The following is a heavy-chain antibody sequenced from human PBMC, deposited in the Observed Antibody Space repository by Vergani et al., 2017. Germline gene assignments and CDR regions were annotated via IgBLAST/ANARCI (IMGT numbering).Heavy chain of an antibody. V-gene: IGHV1-2*02. CDR1: GYTFTGYY. CDR3: ARDPKGGSGTMVRGAWNDY. D-gene: IGHD3-10*01. Sequence: QVQLVQSGAEAKKPGASVKVSCKASGYTFTGYYMHWVRQAPGQGLEWMGWINPNSGGTNYAQKFQGRVTMTRDTSISTAYMELSMLRSDDTAVYYCARDPKGGSGTMVRGAWNDYWGQGTLVTVSS. J-gene: IGHJ4*02. CDR2: INPNSGGT.